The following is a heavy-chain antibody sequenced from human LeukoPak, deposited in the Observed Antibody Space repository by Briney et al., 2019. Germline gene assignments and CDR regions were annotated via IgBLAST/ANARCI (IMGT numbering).Heavy chain of an antibody. CDR1: GYTFTGYY. CDR3: ARERGIAVAGTAGNWFDP. CDR2: INPNSGGT. D-gene: IGHD6-19*01. J-gene: IGHJ5*02. V-gene: IGHV1-2*02. Sequence: ASVKVSCKASGYTFTGYYMHWVRQAPGQGLAWMGWINPNSGGTNYAQKFQGRVTMTRDTSISTAYMELSRLRSDDTAVYYCARERGIAVAGTAGNWFDPWGQGTLVTVSS.